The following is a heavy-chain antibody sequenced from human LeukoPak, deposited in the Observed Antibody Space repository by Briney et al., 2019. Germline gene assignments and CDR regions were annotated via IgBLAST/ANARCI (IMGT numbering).Heavy chain of an antibody. J-gene: IGHJ4*02. D-gene: IGHD6-19*01. CDR2: IKQDGSEK. CDR1: GFTFSNYW. V-gene: IGHV3-7*01. Sequence: AGGSLRLSCAASGFTFSNYWMSWVRQAPGKGLEWVANIKQDGSEKYFVDSVKGRFTISRDNAKNSLYLQINSLRAEDAAVYYCGRYGASTNPSSGWYGIDYWGQGTLVTVSS. CDR3: GRYGASTNPSSGWYGIDY.